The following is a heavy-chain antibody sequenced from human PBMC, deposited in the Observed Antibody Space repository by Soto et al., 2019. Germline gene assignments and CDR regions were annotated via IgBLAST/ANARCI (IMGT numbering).Heavy chain of an antibody. V-gene: IGHV4-34*01. J-gene: IGHJ4*02. CDR1: GGSFSGYY. CDR2: INHSGST. CDR3: AKDQGSSWYEIDY. Sequence: SETLSLTCAVYGGSFSGYYWTWIRQPPGTGLEWIGEINHSGSTNYNPSLKSRVTISVDTSKSQFSLKLTSVTAADTAVYYCAKDQGSSWYEIDYWGQGTLVTVS. D-gene: IGHD6-13*01.